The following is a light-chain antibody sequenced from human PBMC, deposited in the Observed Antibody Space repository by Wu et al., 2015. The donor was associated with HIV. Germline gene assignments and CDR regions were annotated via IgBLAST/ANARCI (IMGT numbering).Light chain of an antibody. CDR2: AES. CDR3: QQYSDSLQT. J-gene: IGKJ1*01. V-gene: IGKV3D-20*02. Sequence: EIVLTQSPATLSLSPGERATLSCRASQSVSSNYLAWYQQKPGQAPRLLIYAESSRASGIPDRFSGSGSGTDFTLTISSLQSEDFAVYYCQQYSDSLQTFGLGTKVEI. CDR1: QSVSSNY.